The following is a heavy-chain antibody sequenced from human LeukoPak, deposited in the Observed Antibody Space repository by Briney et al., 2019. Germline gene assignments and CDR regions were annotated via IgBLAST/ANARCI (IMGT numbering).Heavy chain of an antibody. CDR3: ARAPFTAAGTAFDI. V-gene: IGHV3-33*01. Sequence: SGGSLRLSCAASGFTFSSYGMHWVRQAPGKGLEWVAVIWYDGSNKYYADSVKGRFTISRDNSKNTLYLQMNSLRAEDTAVYYCARAPFTAAGTAFDIWGQGTMVTVSS. D-gene: IGHD6-13*01. J-gene: IGHJ3*02. CDR1: GFTFSSYG. CDR2: IWYDGSNK.